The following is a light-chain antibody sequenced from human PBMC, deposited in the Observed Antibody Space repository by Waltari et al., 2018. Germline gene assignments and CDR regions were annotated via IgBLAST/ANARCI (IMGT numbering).Light chain of an antibody. CDR2: EVS. V-gene: IGLV2-14*01. CDR3: SSYTSSSTYV. CDR1: SSDVGGYNH. J-gene: IGLJ1*01. Sequence: QSALTQPASVSGSPGQSITISCTGTSSDVGGYNHVSWYQQHPGKAPKLMIYEVSTRPSGVSNRFSGSKSGNTASLIISGLQAEDGADYYCSSYTSSSTYVFGTGTKVSVL.